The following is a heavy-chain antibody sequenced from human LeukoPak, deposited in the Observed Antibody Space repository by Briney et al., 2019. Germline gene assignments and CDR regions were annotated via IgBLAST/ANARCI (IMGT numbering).Heavy chain of an antibody. D-gene: IGHD6-19*01. CDR1: GFTFSSYW. J-gene: IGHJ3*02. Sequence: PGGSLRLSCAASGFTFSSYWMSWVRQAPGKGLEWVANIKQDGSEKYYVGSVKGRFTISRDNAKNSLYLQMNSLRAEDTAVYYCARDPSSGWLDAFDIWGQGTMVTVSS. CDR3: ARDPSSGWLDAFDI. CDR2: IKQDGSEK. V-gene: IGHV3-7*01.